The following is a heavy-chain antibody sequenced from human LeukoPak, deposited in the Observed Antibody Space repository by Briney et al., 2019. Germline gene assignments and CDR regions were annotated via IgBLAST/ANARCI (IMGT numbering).Heavy chain of an antibody. J-gene: IGHJ4*02. CDR3: VKGRSGGSYGM. CDR1: GFTFSNSG. CDR2: ISSNGGST. D-gene: IGHD1-26*01. V-gene: IGHV3-64D*09. Sequence: GGSLRLSCSASGFTFSNSGMHWVRQAPGKGLECVSAISSNGGSTYYADSVKGRFTISRDNSKNTLYLQMGSLRAEDTAVYYCVKGRSGGSYGMWGQGTLLTVSS.